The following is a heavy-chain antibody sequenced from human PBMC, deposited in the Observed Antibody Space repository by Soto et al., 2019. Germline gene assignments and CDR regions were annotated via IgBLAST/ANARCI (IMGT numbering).Heavy chain of an antibody. CDR3: ARVGFFFFQAEDGIRDTVPVSAFLLNRSSDL. V-gene: IGHV3-33*01. Sequence: DKGLEWVAVIWYDGSNKYYADSVKGRFTISRDNSKNTLYLKMNSLRAEDTAVYYCARVGFFFFQAEDGIRDTVPVSAFLLNRSSDL. CDR2: IWYDGSNK. D-gene: IGHD2-15*01. J-gene: IGHJ2*01.